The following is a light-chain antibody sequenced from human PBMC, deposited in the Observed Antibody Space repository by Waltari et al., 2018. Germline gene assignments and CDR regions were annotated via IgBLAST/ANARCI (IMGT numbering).Light chain of an antibody. J-gene: IGKJ4*01. CDR3: QQFHLYPLT. CDR1: QTISSW. Sequence: DVQMTQSPSTLSASVGDRVTISCRASQTISSWLAWYQQKPGKAPRLLIYKASTLESGVSSRFSGSGAGTDFTLTINSLQPNDSATYYCQQFHLYPLTFGGGTKVEIK. CDR2: KAS. V-gene: IGKV1-5*03.